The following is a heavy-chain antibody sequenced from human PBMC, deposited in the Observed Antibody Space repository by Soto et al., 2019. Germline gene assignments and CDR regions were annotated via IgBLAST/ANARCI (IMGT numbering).Heavy chain of an antibody. CDR2: ISSNGVGT. CDR3: ARRARPDFYYMDV. J-gene: IGHJ6*03. Sequence: PGGSLRLSCAASGFDHSGYWMDWVHQAPGKGLEYVSGISSNGVGTYYANSVQGRFTISRDNSKNTVYLQMGSLRPEDMAVYYCARRARPDFYYMDVWGKGTTVTVSS. D-gene: IGHD6-6*01. V-gene: IGHV3-64*01. CDR1: GFDHSGYW.